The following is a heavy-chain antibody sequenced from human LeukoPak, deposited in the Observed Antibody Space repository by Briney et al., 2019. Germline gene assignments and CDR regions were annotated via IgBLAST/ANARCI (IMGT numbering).Heavy chain of an antibody. CDR3: GLVTSGNWWFDP. CDR2: INPNSGGT. D-gene: IGHD2-21*02. CDR1: GYTFTGYY. J-gene: IGHJ5*02. V-gene: IGHV1-2*02. Sequence: ASVKVSCKASGYTFTGYYMHWVRQAPGQGLEWMAWINPNSGGTNYAQKFQGRVTMTSDTSISTAYMELSSLTSDDTAVYYCGLVTSGNWWFDPWGQGTLVTVSS.